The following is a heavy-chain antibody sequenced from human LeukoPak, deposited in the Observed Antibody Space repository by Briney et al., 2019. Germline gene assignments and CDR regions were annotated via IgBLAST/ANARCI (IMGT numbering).Heavy chain of an antibody. V-gene: IGHV3-7*04. CDR1: GFTFSSYW. CDR3: ARDADWFNLDY. Sequence: PGGSLRLSCAASGFTFSSYWMSWVRQAPGKGLEWVANIKQDGSEKHYVDSVKGRFTISRDNAKNSLYLQMNSLRAEDTAVYYYARDADWFNLDYWGQGTLVTVSS. CDR2: IKQDGSEK. D-gene: IGHD3/OR15-3a*01. J-gene: IGHJ4*02.